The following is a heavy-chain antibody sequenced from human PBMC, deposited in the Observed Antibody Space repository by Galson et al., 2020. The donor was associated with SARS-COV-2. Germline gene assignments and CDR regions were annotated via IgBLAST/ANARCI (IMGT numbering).Heavy chain of an antibody. CDR3: ARDLEEWELLFPFDY. CDR1: GFSFSRYA. D-gene: IGHD1-26*01. CDR2: MSNDGTNA. Sequence: GESLKISCAASGFSFSRYAMHWVRQALGKGLEWVAVMSNDGTNAYYADSVKGRFTISRDNSKNTLYLQMNSLRAEDTAVYYCARDLEEWELLFPFDYWGQGTLLTVSS. J-gene: IGHJ4*02. V-gene: IGHV3-30*07.